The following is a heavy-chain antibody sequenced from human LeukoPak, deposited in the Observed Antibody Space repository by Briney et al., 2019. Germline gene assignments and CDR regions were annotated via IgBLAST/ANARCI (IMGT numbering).Heavy chain of an antibody. J-gene: IGHJ4*02. V-gene: IGHV3-7*02. Sequence: PGGSLRLSCAASGFTFPTNSMSWVRQAPGKGLEWVADIKQDGSEKYYVDSVKGRFTISRDNAKNSLYLQMNSLRAEDTAVYYCAAWLAPFDFWGQGTLVTVSS. D-gene: IGHD6-19*01. CDR2: IKQDGSEK. CDR3: AAWLAPFDF. CDR1: GFTFPTNS.